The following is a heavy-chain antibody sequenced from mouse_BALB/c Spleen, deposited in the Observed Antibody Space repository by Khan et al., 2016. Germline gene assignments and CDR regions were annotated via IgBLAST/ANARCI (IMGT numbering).Heavy chain of an antibody. Sequence: EVQLQESGPGLVKPSQSLSLTCTVTGYSITSDYAWNWIRQFPGNKLEWMGYITYSGSTSYNPSLKSRISITRDTSKKQFFLQLNSVTTEDTATYYCARFDYDRGYFDYWGQGTTLTVSS. V-gene: IGHV3-2*02. CDR1: GYSITSDYA. CDR3: ARFDYDRGYFDY. J-gene: IGHJ2*01. D-gene: IGHD2-4*01. CDR2: ITYSGST.